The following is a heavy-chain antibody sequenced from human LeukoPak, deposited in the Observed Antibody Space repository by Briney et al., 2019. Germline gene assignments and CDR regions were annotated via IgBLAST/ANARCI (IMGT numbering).Heavy chain of an antibody. CDR2: ITGSGTGT. D-gene: IGHD2-2*01. Sequence: PGGSLRLSCAASGFTFSTHAMIWVRQAPGKGPEWVSCITGSGTGTYYRDSVKGRFTISRDNAKSSVFLQMNSLRAEDTAVYYCARVGGHCTSTSCPPPDYWGQGTLVTVSS. V-gene: IGHV3-21*01. CDR1: GFTFSTHA. J-gene: IGHJ4*02. CDR3: ARVGGHCTSTSCPPPDY.